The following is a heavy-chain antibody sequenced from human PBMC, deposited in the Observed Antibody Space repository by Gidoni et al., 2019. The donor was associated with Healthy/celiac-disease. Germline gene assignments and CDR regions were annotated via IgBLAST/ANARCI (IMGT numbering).Heavy chain of an antibody. D-gene: IGHD3-3*01. J-gene: IGHJ4*02. CDR3: ARGRKNFWSGPNYYFDY. Sequence: SRVTISVDTSKNQFSLKLSSVTAADTAVYYCARGRKNFWSGPNYYFDYWGQGTLVTVSS. V-gene: IGHV4-34*01.